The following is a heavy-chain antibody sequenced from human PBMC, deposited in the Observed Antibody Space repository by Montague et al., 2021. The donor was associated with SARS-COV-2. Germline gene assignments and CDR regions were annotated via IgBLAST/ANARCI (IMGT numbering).Heavy chain of an antibody. J-gene: IGHJ6*02. CDR3: ARIREGPYGSRPDYYYYYGMDV. CDR2: IDWDDDK. CDR1: GFSLSTSGMC. D-gene: IGHD3-10*01. Sequence: PALVKPTQTLTLTCTFSGFSLSTSGMCVSWIRQPPGKALEWLALIDWDDDKYYSTSLETRLTTSKDTSKNQVVLTMTNMDPVDTATYYCARIREGPYGSRPDYYYYYGMDVWGQGTTVTVSS. V-gene: IGHV2-70*01.